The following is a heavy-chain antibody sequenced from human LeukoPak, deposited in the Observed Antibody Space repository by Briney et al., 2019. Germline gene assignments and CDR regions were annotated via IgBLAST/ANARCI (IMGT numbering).Heavy chain of an antibody. J-gene: IGHJ4*02. V-gene: IGHV4-59*01. CDR3: ASYADYRFDY. Sequence: SETLSLTCTVSGGSISSYYWTWIRQPPGEGLEWIGYIYYSGSTNHNPSLKSRVTISVDTSKNQFSLKLSSVTAADTAVYYCASYADYRFDYWGQGTLVTVSS. CDR1: GGSISSYY. D-gene: IGHD4-17*01. CDR2: IYYSGST.